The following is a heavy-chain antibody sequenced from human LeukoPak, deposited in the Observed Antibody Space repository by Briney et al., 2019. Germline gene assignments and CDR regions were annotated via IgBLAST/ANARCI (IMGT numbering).Heavy chain of an antibody. CDR3: AKDWDCSGTSCYGGDY. J-gene: IGHJ4*02. CDR2: ISGSGGST. D-gene: IGHD2-2*01. V-gene: IGHV3-23*01. Sequence: GGSLRLSCAASGFTFSSYAMSWVRQAPGKGLEWVSAISGSGGSTYYADSVKGRFIISRDNSKNTLYLQMNSLRAEDTAVYYCAKDWDCSGTSCYGGDYWGQGTLVTVSS. CDR1: GFTFSSYA.